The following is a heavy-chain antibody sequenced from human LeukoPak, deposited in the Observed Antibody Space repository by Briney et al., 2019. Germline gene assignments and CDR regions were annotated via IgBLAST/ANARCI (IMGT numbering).Heavy chain of an antibody. CDR2: IKQDGSEK. V-gene: IGHV3-7*01. CDR1: GFTFSSYW. CDR3: ARVRGRSGYDYYYYYYIDV. J-gene: IGHJ6*03. Sequence: PGGSLRLSCAASGFTFSSYWMSWVRQAPGKGLEWVANIKQDGSEKYYVDSVKGRFTISRDNAKNSLYLQMNSLRAEDTAVYYCARVRGRSGYDYYYYYYIDVWGKGTTVTVSS. D-gene: IGHD5-12*01.